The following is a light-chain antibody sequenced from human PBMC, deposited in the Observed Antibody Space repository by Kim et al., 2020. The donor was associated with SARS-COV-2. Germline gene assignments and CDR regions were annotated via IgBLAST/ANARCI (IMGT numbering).Light chain of an antibody. Sequence: GQSITISCTGTSSDVGVYNYVSWYQQHPDKAPKLLIYDVTKRPSGVSDRFSGSKSVNTASLTISGLQAEDEADYYCFSFSNTDTGVFGGGTKLTVL. CDR3: FSFSNTDTGV. CDR2: DVT. CDR1: SSDVGVYNY. V-gene: IGLV2-11*03. J-gene: IGLJ3*02.